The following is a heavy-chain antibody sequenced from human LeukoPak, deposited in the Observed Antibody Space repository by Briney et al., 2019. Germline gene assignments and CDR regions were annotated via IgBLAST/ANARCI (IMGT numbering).Heavy chain of an antibody. Sequence: PGGSLRLSFAASGFTVSSNYMSWVRQAPGKGLEWVSVIYSGGSTDYADSVKGRFTISRDNSKNTLYLQMNSMRAEDTAVYYCARGGSGYCFDYWGQGTLVTVSS. CDR1: GFTVSSNY. CDR2: IYSGGST. D-gene: IGHD3-22*01. V-gene: IGHV3-53*01. J-gene: IGHJ4*02. CDR3: ARGGSGYCFDY.